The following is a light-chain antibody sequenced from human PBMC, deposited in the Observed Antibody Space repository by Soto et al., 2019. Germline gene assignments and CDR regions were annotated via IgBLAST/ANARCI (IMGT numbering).Light chain of an antibody. CDR3: QQHGSSPIT. Sequence: EIVMTQSPATLSVSPGERATLSCRASQSVSSNLAWYQQKPGQAPRLLIYGASTRATGIPARFSGSGSGTDFTLTISRLEPEDFAVYYCQQHGSSPITFGQGTDWRL. CDR1: QSVSSN. CDR2: GAS. V-gene: IGKV3-15*01. J-gene: IGKJ5*01.